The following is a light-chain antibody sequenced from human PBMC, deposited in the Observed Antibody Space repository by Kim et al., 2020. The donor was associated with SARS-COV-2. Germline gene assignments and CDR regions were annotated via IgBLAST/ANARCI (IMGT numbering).Light chain of an antibody. CDR1: HHVGIR. CDR2: DAA. V-gene: IGKV3-11*01. J-gene: IGKJ4*01. Sequence: PGESATLSCRASHHVGIRLASYQQRAGHAARLLVYDAAVRAAGIPDRFSGSGSGTDFSLTIGRLAPEDFAIYYCQQRGSWPPALTFGGGTKVDIQ. CDR3: QQRGSWPPALT.